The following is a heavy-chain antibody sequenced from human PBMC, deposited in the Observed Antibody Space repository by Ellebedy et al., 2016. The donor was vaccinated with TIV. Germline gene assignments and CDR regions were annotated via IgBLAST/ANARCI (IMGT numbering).Heavy chain of an antibody. CDR1: GFSISSYG. V-gene: IGHV3-23*01. CDR2: ISRSGGST. J-gene: IGHJ4*02. D-gene: IGHD5-12*01. Sequence: GESLKISCAAPGFSISSYGLSWVRQAPGKGLEWVSSISRSGGSTYYADSVKGRFIISRDNSKNTQYLHMNSLRAEDTAVYYCAKVHIVAGTEALDYWGQGTLVTVSS. CDR3: AKVHIVAGTEALDY.